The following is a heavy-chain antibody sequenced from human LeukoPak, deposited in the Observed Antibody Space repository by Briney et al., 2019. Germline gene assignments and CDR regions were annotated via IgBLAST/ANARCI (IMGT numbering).Heavy chain of an antibody. Sequence: GASVKVSCKASGYTFTSYGISWVRQAPGQGLEWMGWISAYNGNTNYAQKLQGGVTMTTDTSTSTAYMELRSLRSDDTAVYYCARSDSSGYYYVMPFDGYWGQGTLVTVSS. CDR1: GYTFTSYG. D-gene: IGHD3-22*01. CDR2: ISAYNGNT. V-gene: IGHV1-18*01. CDR3: ARSDSSGYYYVMPFDGY. J-gene: IGHJ4*02.